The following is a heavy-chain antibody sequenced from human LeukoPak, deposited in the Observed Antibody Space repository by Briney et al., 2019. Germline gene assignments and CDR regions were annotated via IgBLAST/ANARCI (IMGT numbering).Heavy chain of an antibody. D-gene: IGHD4-11*01. J-gene: IGHJ4*02. CDR3: ARETNDYSNRYYFDY. Sequence: GGSLRLSCAASGFTFSSYAMHWVRQAPGKGLEWVAVMSYDGINKYYADSVKGRFTISRDNSKNTLYLQMNSLRAEDTAVYYCARETNDYSNRYYFDYWGQGTLVTVSS. CDR2: MSYDGINK. V-gene: IGHV3-30-3*01. CDR1: GFTFSSYA.